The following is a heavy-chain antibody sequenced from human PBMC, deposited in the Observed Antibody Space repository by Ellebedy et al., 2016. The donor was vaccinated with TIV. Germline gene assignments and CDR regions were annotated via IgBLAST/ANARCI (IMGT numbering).Heavy chain of an antibody. D-gene: IGHD3/OR15-3a*01. J-gene: IGHJ1*01. Sequence: SETLSLXXTVSGGSFSSYYWSWIRQSAGKGLEWIGSGYQSGITYYNPSLKSRVTISVDTSKNQFSLKLSSVTAADTAVYYCARGRDLSLDAWGQGTLVTVSS. CDR2: GYQSGIT. CDR1: GGSFSSYY. V-gene: IGHV4-4*07. CDR3: ARGRDLSLDA.